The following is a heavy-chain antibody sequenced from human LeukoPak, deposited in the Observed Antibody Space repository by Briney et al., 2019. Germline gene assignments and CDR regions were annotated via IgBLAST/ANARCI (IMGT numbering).Heavy chain of an antibody. CDR1: GYTFTGYY. V-gene: IGHV1-2*06. J-gene: IGHJ6*03. Sequence: ASVKVSCKASGYTFTGYYMHWVRQAPGQGLEWMGRINPNSGGTNYAQKFQGRVTMTRDTSISTAYMELSRLRSDDTAVYYCARHCSGGSCYSGYYYMDVWGKGTTVTVSS. CDR2: INPNSGGT. D-gene: IGHD2-15*01. CDR3: ARHCSGGSCYSGYYYMDV.